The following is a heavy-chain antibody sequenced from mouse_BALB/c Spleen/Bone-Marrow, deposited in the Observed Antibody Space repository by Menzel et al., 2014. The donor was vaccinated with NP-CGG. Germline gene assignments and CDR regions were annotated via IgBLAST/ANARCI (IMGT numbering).Heavy chain of an antibody. D-gene: IGHD5-1*01. V-gene: IGHV14-3*02. CDR3: AGDCGRTACFAD. CDR2: IDPANGNT. J-gene: IGHJ3*01. Sequence: VQLQQSGAELVQPGASVKLSYTASGFNIKDTYIHWVKQRPEQGLEWIGGIDPANGNTKYDPKFQGKATITADKSSNTPCRHLRILTSEATAVYYCAGDCGRTACFADWGQVTLLTVSA. CDR1: GFNIKDTY.